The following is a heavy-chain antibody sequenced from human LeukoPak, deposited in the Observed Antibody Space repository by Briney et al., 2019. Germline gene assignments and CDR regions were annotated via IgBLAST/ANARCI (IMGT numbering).Heavy chain of an antibody. J-gene: IGHJ4*02. D-gene: IGHD3-22*01. CDR2: ISSSSSYI. Sequence: GGSLRLSCAASGFTFSSYSMNWVRQAPGKGLEWVSSISSSSSYIYYADSVKGRFTISRDNAKNSLYLQMNSLRAEDTAVYYCARDPNSSGYYFPSYFDYWGQGTLVTVSS. CDR3: ARDPNSSGYYFPSYFDY. CDR1: GFTFSSYS. V-gene: IGHV3-21*01.